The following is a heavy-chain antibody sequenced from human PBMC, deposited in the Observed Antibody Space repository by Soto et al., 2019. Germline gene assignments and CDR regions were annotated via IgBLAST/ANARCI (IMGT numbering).Heavy chain of an antibody. J-gene: IGHJ4*02. CDR3: ARDLGQLVQNFFDY. D-gene: IGHD6-6*01. V-gene: IGHV1-18*01. Sequence: GASVKVSCKASGYTFTSYGISWVRQAPGQGLEWMGWISAYNGNTNYAQRLQGRVTMTTDTSTSTAYMELRSLRSDDTAVYYCARDLGQLVQNFFDYWGQGTLVTVSS. CDR1: GYTFTSYG. CDR2: ISAYNGNT.